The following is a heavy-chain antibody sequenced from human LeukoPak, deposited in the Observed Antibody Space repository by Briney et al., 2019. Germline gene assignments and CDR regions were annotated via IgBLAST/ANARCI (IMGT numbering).Heavy chain of an antibody. CDR2: ISGYNGNT. J-gene: IGHJ5*02. CDR1: GYTFTRYG. CDR3: ARDSLYYGSGSYLGYDP. Sequence: ASVKVSCKASGYTFTRYGISWVRQAPGRGLEWMGWISGYNGNTNYAEKLQGRVTMTTDTSTSTVYMELRRLRSDDTAVYYCARDSLYYGSGSYLGYDPWGQGTLVTVSS. V-gene: IGHV1-18*01. D-gene: IGHD3-10*01.